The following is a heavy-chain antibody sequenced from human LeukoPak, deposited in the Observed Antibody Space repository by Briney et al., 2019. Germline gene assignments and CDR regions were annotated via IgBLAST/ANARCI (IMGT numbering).Heavy chain of an antibody. CDR3: AKEITTFGVVIVYYYYGMDV. J-gene: IGHJ6*02. V-gene: IGHV3-30*18. CDR1: GFTFSSYG. CDR2: ISYDGSNK. D-gene: IGHD3-3*01. Sequence: GRSLRLSCAASGFTFSSYGMHWVRQAPGKGLEWVAVISYDGSNKYYADSVKGRFTISRDNSKNTLYLQMNSLRAQDTVVYYCAKEITTFGVVIVYYYYGMDVWGQGTTVTVSS.